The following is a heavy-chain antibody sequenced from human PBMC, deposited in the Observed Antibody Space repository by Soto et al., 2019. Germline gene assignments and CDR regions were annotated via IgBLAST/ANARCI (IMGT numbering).Heavy chain of an antibody. CDR3: AKTLSASRTYYYDSSGPTTFDY. J-gene: IGHJ4*02. Sequence: PGGSLRLSCAASGFTFSSYAMSWVRQAPGKGLEWVSAISGSGGSTYYADSVKGRFTISRDNSKNTLYLQMNSLRAEDTAVYYCAKTLSASRTYYYDSSGPTTFDYWGQGTLVTVSS. CDR2: ISGSGGST. V-gene: IGHV3-23*01. CDR1: GFTFSSYA. D-gene: IGHD3-22*01.